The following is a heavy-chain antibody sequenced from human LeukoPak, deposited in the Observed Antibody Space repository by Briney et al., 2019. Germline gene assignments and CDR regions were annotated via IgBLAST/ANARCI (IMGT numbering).Heavy chain of an antibody. CDR3: AKDRIQLISRRVHFDY. CDR1: GFTFDDYG. CDR2: INWNGGST. D-gene: IGHD5-18*01. Sequence: TGGSLRLSCAASGFTFDDYGMSWVRQAPGKGLEWVSGINWNGGSTGYADSVKGRFTISRDNSKNTLYLQMNSLRAEDTAVYYCAKDRIQLISRRVHFDYWGQGTLVTVSS. V-gene: IGHV3-20*04. J-gene: IGHJ4*02.